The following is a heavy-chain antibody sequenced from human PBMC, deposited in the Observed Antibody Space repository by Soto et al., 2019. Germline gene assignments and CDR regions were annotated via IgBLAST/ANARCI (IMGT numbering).Heavy chain of an antibody. J-gene: IGHJ4*02. V-gene: IGHV1-69*12. D-gene: IGHD3-22*01. CDR3: ASHYDSGGYYYRGLDY. Sequence: QVQLVQSGAEVKKPGSSVKVSCKASGGTFNSYAISWVRQAPGQGLEWMGGIIPIFGTADYAQKFQGRVTITAVESTSTAYMELSSLRSEGTAVYYCASHYDSGGYYYRGLDYWGQGTLVTVSS. CDR1: GGTFNSYA. CDR2: IIPIFGTA.